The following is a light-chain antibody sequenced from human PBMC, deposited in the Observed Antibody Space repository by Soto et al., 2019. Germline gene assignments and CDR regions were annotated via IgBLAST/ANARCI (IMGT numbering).Light chain of an antibody. Sequence: VLTQSPATLSLSSGDRATLSFRASQSVSSYLAWYQQKPGQAPRLLIYDASNRATGIPARFSGSGSGTDFTLTISSLEPEDFAVYYCQQRSSWPRAFGQGPKVDIK. J-gene: IGKJ1*01. V-gene: IGKV3-11*01. CDR3: QQRSSWPRA. CDR2: DAS. CDR1: QSVSSY.